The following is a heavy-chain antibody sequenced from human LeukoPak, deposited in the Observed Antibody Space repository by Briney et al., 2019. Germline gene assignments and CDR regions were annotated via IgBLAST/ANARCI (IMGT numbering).Heavy chain of an antibody. CDR3: ARNAGYSDLNY. CDR2: IYRSGAT. J-gene: IGHJ4*02. D-gene: IGHD3-22*01. CDR1: GDSSSSNNY. V-gene: IGHV4-4*02. Sequence: SETLSLTCTVSGDSSSSNNYWTWVRQPPGKGLEWIGEIYRSGATNYNPSLRSRVTVSLDKSKNRFSLRLNSVTAADTAIYYCARNAGYSDLNYWGQGVLVTVSS.